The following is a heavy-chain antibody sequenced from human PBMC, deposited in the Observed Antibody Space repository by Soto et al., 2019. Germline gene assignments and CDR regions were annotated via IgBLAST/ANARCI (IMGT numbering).Heavy chain of an antibody. D-gene: IGHD3-10*01. V-gene: IGHV3-33*01. CDR1: GFTFSSYG. CDR2: IWDDGSNK. Sequence: QVQLVESGGGVVQPGRSLRLSCAASGFTFSSYGMHWVRQAPGKGLEWVAVIWDDGSNKYYADSVKGRFTISRDNSKNTLYLQMNSLRAEDTAVYYCARASLRPGPLDYWGQGTLVTVSS. CDR3: ARASLRPGPLDY. J-gene: IGHJ4*02.